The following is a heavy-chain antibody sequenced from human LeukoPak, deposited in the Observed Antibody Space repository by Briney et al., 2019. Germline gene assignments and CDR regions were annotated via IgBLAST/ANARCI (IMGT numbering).Heavy chain of an antibody. CDR2: IKRKTDGGTT. Sequence: PGGSLRLSCAASGFTFSNAWMSWVGQAQGKGLEWVGRIKRKTDGGTTDYAAPVKGRFTISRDDSKNTLYLQMNSLKTEDTAVYYCTTDPSEVPYGDLLDYWGQGTLVTVSS. J-gene: IGHJ4*02. CDR3: TTDPSEVPYGDLLDY. V-gene: IGHV3-15*01. D-gene: IGHD4-17*01. CDR1: GFTFSNAW.